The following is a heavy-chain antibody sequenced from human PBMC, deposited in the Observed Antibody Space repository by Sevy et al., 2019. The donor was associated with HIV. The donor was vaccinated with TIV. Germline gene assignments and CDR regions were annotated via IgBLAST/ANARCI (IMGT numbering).Heavy chain of an antibody. V-gene: IGHV3-33*01. D-gene: IGHD3-10*02. CDR3: ARDVRGEGIGPGDLDY. CDR2: IWNDGSNK. CDR1: GFTFSDYG. Sequence: GGSLRLSCAASGFTFSDYGMQWVRQAPGKGLEWVAVIWNDGSNKYYADSVKGRFTTSRDNSSNTLFLQMHSLRAEDTAVYYCARDVRGEGIGPGDLDYWGQGTLVTVSS. J-gene: IGHJ4*02.